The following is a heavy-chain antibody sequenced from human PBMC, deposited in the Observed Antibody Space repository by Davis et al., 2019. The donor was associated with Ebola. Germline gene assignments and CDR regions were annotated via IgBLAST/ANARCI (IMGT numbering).Heavy chain of an antibody. Sequence: GGSLRLSCAASGFTFSSYGMNWVRQAPGKGLEWVAVIWHDGTNKYYADSVKGRFTISRDISKNTLYLQMNNLGSEDTAIYYCARDTLNAFDIWGQGTLVAVSS. J-gene: IGHJ3*02. CDR2: IWHDGTNK. CDR1: GFTFSSYG. V-gene: IGHV3-33*08. CDR3: ARDTLNAFDI.